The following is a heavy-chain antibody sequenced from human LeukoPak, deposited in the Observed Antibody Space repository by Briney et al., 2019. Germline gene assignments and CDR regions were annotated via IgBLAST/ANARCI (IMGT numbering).Heavy chain of an antibody. CDR1: GFTFSTYD. CDR2: IGSAGDT. J-gene: IGHJ4*02. V-gene: IGHV3-13*01. D-gene: IGHD3-10*01. CDR3: TTLLLWSLGGN. Sequence: PGGSLRLSCAASGFTFSTYDMHWVRQATGKGLEWVSAIGSAGDTYYPGSVKGRFTISRENAKNSLYLQMNSLKTEDTAVYYRTTLLLWSLGGNWGQGTLVTVSS.